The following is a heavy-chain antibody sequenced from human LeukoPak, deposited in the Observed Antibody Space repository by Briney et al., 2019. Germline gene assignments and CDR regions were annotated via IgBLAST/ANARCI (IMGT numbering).Heavy chain of an antibody. D-gene: IGHD5-24*01. CDR1: GFTLSSYW. V-gene: IGHV3-74*01. CDR3: ARAAGGNNGLDY. Sequence: TGGSLRLSCAASGFTLSSYWMHWVRQAPGKGLVWVSRINSDGSGTSYADSVKGRFTISRDNAKNTLYLQMNSLRAEDTAVYYCARAAGGNNGLDYWGQGTQATVSS. CDR2: INSDGSGT. J-gene: IGHJ4*02.